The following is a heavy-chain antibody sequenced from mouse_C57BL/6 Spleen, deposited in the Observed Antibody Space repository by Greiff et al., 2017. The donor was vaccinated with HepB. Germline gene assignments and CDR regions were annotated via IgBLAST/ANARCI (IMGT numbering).Heavy chain of an antibody. J-gene: IGHJ2*01. CDR3: ARGGYYGSSYAYFDY. V-gene: IGHV1-64*01. D-gene: IGHD1-1*01. CDR1: GYTFTSYW. CDR2: IHPNSGST. Sequence: VQLQQPGAELVKPGASVKLSCKASGYTFTSYWMHWVKQRPGQGLEWIGMIHPNSGSTNYNEKFKSKATLTVDKSSSTAYMQLSSLTSEDSAVYYCARGGYYGSSYAYFDYWGQGTTLTVSS.